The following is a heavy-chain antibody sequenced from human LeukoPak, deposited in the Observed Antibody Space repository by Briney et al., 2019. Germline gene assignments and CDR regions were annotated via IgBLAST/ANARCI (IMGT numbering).Heavy chain of an antibody. D-gene: IGHD3-10*01. CDR3: ASQPVLLWFGESIPFDY. V-gene: IGHV4-39*01. CDR2: IYYSGST. J-gene: IGHJ4*02. CDR1: GGSISSSSYY. Sequence: SETLSLTCTVSGGSISSSSYYWGWIRQPPGKGLEWIGSIYYSGSTYYNPSLKSRVTISADTSKNQFSLKLSSVTAADTAVYYCASQPVLLWFGESIPFDYWGQGTLVTVSS.